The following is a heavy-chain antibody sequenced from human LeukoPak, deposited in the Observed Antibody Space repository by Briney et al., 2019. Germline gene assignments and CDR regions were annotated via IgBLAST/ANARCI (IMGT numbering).Heavy chain of an antibody. CDR1: GFTLKNAW. Sequence: GGSLRLSCVASGFTLKNAWMSWVRQAPGKGLEWVGRIRSKTDGGTTDYAAPVKGRFTVSRDDSKNTLYLQMNSLKTEDTAVYFCATGTEQQWLSLDYWGQGTLVTVSS. D-gene: IGHD6-19*01. V-gene: IGHV3-15*01. J-gene: IGHJ4*02. CDR3: ATGTEQQWLSLDY. CDR2: IRSKTDGGTT.